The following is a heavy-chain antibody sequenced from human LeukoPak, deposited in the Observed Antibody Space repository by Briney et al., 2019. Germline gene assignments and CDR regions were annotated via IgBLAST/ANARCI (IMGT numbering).Heavy chain of an antibody. J-gene: IGHJ5*02. CDR1: GGSISSSSYY. Sequence: SETLSLTCTVSGGSISSSSYYWGWIRQPPGKGLEWIGSIYYSGSTYYNPSLKSRVTISVDTSKNQFSLKLSSVTAADTAVYYCARYRVLLWFGELSQTDQNWFDPWGQGTLVTVSS. CDR2: IYYSGST. V-gene: IGHV4-39*07. CDR3: ARYRVLLWFGELSQTDQNWFDP. D-gene: IGHD3-10*01.